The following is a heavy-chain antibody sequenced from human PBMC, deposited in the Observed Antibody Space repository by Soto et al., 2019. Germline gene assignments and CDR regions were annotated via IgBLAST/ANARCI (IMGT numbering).Heavy chain of an antibody. J-gene: IGHJ6*02. CDR3: ARHGLGSGSKASYYYYGMDV. CDR2: IYPGDSDT. D-gene: IGHD3-10*01. CDR1: GYSFTRYW. Sequence: ESLKIPCKGSGYSFTRYWIGWVRQMPGKGLEWMGIIYPGDSDTRYSPSFQGQVTISADKSISTAYLQWSSLKASDTAIYYCARHGLGSGSKASYYYYGMDVWGQGTKVTVSS. V-gene: IGHV5-51*01.